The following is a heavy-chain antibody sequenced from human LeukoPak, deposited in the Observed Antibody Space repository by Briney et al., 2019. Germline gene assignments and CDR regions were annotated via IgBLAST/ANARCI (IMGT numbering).Heavy chain of an antibody. Sequence: PGGSLRLSCAASGFTFTDYYMSWIRQAPGKGLEWVSYLSTSTTFINYADSVRGRFTISRDNAKNSLYLQMNSLRAKDTAVYYCARSPDVVETWFDLWGQGTLVTVSS. D-gene: IGHD2-21*01. V-gene: IGHV3-11*03. J-gene: IGHJ5*02. CDR2: LSTSTTFI. CDR3: ARSPDVVETWFDL. CDR1: GFTFTDYY.